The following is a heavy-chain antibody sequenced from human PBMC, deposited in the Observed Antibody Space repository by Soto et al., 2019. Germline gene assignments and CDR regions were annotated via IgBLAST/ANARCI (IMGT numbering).Heavy chain of an antibody. Sequence: GSLRLSCVASGFTFTRYYMTWVRQAPGKGLEWVASINLDGSEQFYVDSVKGRFIISRDNARSSLYLQMNSLRAEDTAVYYCARVVYFDWHSIDYWGQGTLVTVSS. CDR3: ARVVYFDWHSIDY. D-gene: IGHD3-9*01. V-gene: IGHV3-7*01. CDR2: INLDGSEQ. CDR1: GFTFTRYY. J-gene: IGHJ4*02.